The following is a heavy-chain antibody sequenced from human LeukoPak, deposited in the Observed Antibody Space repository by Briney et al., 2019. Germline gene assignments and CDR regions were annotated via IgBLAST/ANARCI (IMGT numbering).Heavy chain of an antibody. D-gene: IGHD4-23*01. CDR3: AIYGGNSDLQH. V-gene: IGHV3-48*02. CDR1: GFTFSSYS. J-gene: IGHJ1*01. Sequence: PGGSLRLSCAASGFTFSSYSMNWVRQAPGKGLEWVSYITSSSSAIYYADSVKGRFTISRDNAKNSLYLQMYSPRDEDTAVYYCAIYGGNSDLQHWGQGTLVTVSS. CDR2: ITSSSSAI.